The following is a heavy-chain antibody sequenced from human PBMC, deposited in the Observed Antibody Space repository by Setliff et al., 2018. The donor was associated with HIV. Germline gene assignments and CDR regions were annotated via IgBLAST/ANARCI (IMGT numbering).Heavy chain of an antibody. D-gene: IGHD1-26*01. CDR2: INIDRRYI. CDR1: GFTFSDYG. CDR3: ARDMVGATADF. V-gene: IGHV3-74*01. Sequence: GGSLRLSCVVSGFTFSDYGMHWVRQVPGKGLEWVSCINIDRRYINYADSVRGRFTISRDNAKNTMYLKMNSLRGDDTDVYHCARDMVGATADFWGQGTLVTVSS. J-gene: IGHJ4*02.